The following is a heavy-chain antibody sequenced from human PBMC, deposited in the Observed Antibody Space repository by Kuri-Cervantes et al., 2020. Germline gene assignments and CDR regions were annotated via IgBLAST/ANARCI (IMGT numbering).Heavy chain of an antibody. D-gene: IGHD6-13*01. Sequence: SETLSLTCTVSGGSISSSSYYWGWIRQPPGKGLEWIGSIYYSGSTYYNPSLKSRVTISVDTSKNQFSLKLSSVTAADTAVYYCTRSSSSWYYFDYWGQGTLVTVSS. J-gene: IGHJ4*02. CDR3: TRSSSSWYYFDY. V-gene: IGHV4-39*07. CDR2: IYYSGST. CDR1: GGSISSSSYY.